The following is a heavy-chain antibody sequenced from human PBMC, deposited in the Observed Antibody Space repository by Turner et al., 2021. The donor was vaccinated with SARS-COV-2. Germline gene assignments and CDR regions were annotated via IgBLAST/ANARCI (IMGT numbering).Heavy chain of an antibody. CDR2: INTYNGNT. Sequence: VRQAPGQGLEWLGWINTYNGNTNYAQKLQGRVTMTTDTSTSTAYMELRSLRSDDTAVYYCARGLVVGSATTGIAVAGTPEYYYGMDVWGQGTTVTVSS. CDR3: ARGLVVGSATTGIAVAGTPEYYYGMDV. J-gene: IGHJ6*02. D-gene: IGHD6-19*01. V-gene: IGHV1-18*01.